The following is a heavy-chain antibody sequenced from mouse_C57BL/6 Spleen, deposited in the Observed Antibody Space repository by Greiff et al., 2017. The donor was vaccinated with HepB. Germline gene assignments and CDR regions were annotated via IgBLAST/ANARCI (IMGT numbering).Heavy chain of an antibody. V-gene: IGHV10-3*01. Sequence: DVKLQESGGGLVQPKGSLKLSCAASGFTFNTYAMHWVRQAPGKGLEWVARIRSKSSNYATYYADSVKDRFTISRDDSQSMLYLQMNNLKTEDTAMYYCVRGRKDGYYDWYFDVWGTGTTVTVSS. J-gene: IGHJ1*03. D-gene: IGHD2-3*01. CDR2: IRSKSSNYAT. CDR3: VRGRKDGYYDWYFDV. CDR1: GFTFNTYA.